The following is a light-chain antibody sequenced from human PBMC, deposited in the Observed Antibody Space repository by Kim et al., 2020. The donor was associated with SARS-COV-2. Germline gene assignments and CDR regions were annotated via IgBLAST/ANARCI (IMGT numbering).Light chain of an antibody. J-gene: IGKJ1*01. CDR1: QTLSNF. CDR2: SAS. V-gene: IGKV1-27*01. Sequence: SSVGDKVTITCRASQTLSNFLAWFQQKPGMVPKLLIYSASTLHSGVPSRFSGSRSGTHFTLTISSLQPEDVATYYCQRYNSVPQAFGQGTKVDIK. CDR3: QRYNSVPQA.